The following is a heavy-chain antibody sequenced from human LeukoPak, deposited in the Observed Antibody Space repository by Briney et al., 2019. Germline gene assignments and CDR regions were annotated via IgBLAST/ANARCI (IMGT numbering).Heavy chain of an antibody. CDR1: GFTFSSYW. CDR3: AREGGNGWYSGWFDP. V-gene: IGHV3-7*01. CDR2: IKKDGSEK. D-gene: IGHD6-19*01. J-gene: IGHJ5*02. Sequence: GGSLRLSCAASGFTFSSYWMSWVRQAPGKGLEWVANIKKDGSEKKYVDSVKGRFTISRDNAEDLLYLEMNSLRAEDAAVYYCAREGGNGWYSGWFDPWGQGILVTVS.